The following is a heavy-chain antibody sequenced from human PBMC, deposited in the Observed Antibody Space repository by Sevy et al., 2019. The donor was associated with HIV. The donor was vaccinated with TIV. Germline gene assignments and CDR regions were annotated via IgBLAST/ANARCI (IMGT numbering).Heavy chain of an antibody. D-gene: IGHD6-19*01. CDR3: ARGRSGWYVGRGSVDY. CDR1: GYTFTSYD. V-gene: IGHV1-8*01. J-gene: IGHJ4*02. Sequence: ASVKVSGKASGYTFTSYDINWVRQATGQGLEWMGWMNPNSGNTGYAQKFQGRVTMTRNTSISTAYMELSSLRSEDTAVYYCARGRSGWYVGRGSVDYWGQGTLVTVSS. CDR2: MNPNSGNT.